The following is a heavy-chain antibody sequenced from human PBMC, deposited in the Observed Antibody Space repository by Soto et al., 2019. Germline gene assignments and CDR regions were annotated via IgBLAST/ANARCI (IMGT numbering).Heavy chain of an antibody. CDR1: GFDLTRCD. CDR3: ARETSYYFDY. Sequence: PGGSLRLSCAASGFDLTRCDMHWVRQAPGKGLEWVALLWYDGTNEYYADSVKGRFTISKDNSKNTLYLQMDSLRAEDTAVYYCARETSYYFDYWGQGTLVTVSS. V-gene: IGHV3-33*01. CDR2: LWYDGTNE. J-gene: IGHJ4*02.